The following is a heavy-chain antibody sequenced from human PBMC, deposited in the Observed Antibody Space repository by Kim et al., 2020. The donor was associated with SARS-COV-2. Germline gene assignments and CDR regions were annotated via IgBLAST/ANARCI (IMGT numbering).Heavy chain of an antibody. Sequence: GGSLRLSCAASGFTFSTYWMTWVRQAPGKALEWVANINQGGTEKYYVDSVKGRFTISRDNAKNSLFLDVNSLRVEDTAVYYCARTHYGDYVWGQGTLVTV. V-gene: IGHV3-7*01. CDR3: ARTHYGDYV. CDR1: GFTFSTYW. J-gene: IGHJ4*02. D-gene: IGHD4-17*01. CDR2: INQGGTEK.